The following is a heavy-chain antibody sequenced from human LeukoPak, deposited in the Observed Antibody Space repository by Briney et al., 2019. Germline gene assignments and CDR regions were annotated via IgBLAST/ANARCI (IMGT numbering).Heavy chain of an antibody. CDR3: ARHRYCSSTSCYLSFFGLSSAFDI. V-gene: IGHV4-34*01. CDR1: GGSFSGYY. CDR2: INHSGST. J-gene: IGHJ3*02. D-gene: IGHD2-2*01. Sequence: PSETLSLTCAVYGGSFSGYYWSWIRQPPGKGLEWIGEINHSGSTNYNPSLKSRVTISVDTSKNQFSLKLSSVTAADTAVYYCARHRYCSSTSCYLSFFGLSSAFDIWGQGTMVTVSS.